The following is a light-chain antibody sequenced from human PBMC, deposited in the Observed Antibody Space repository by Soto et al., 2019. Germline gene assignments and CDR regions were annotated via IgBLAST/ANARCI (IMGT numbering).Light chain of an antibody. CDR3: QQSYSTFI. CDR1: QSTDTDS. V-gene: IGKV3-11*01. J-gene: IGKJ5*01. CDR2: DAS. Sequence: MTQSLSTLSFSARDRATLIFRPSQSTDTDSSAWYQQKPGQARTLLIYDASCRATGIPARFSGSGSGTDFTLTTISLQTEDFATYFCQQSYSTFIFGQGTR.